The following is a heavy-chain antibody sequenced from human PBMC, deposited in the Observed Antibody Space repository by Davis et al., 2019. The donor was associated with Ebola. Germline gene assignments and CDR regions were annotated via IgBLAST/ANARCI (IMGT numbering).Heavy chain of an antibody. CDR2: IKQDGSEK. Sequence: GESLKISCAASGFTFSSYWMSWVRQAPGKGLEWVANIKQDGSEKYYVDSVKGRFTISRDNSNNTLYLQMNSLRAEDTAVYYCATGRASGYDCFDYWGQGTLVTVSS. CDR3: ATGRASGYDCFDY. CDR1: GFTFSSYW. J-gene: IGHJ4*02. V-gene: IGHV3-7*01. D-gene: IGHD5-12*01.